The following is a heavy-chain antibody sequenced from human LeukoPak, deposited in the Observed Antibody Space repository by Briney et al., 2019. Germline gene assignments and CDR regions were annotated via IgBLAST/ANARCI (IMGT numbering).Heavy chain of an antibody. D-gene: IGHD3-22*01. CDR3: ARSYYYDSSGYYYQYYFDY. Sequence: ASVKVSCKASGGTFSSYAISWVRQAPGQGLEWMGRIIPILGIANYAQKFQGRVTITADKSTSTAYMELSSLRSEDTAVYYCARSYYYDSSGYYYQYYFDYWGQGTLVTVSS. CDR1: GGTFSSYA. CDR2: IIPILGIA. J-gene: IGHJ4*02. V-gene: IGHV1-69*04.